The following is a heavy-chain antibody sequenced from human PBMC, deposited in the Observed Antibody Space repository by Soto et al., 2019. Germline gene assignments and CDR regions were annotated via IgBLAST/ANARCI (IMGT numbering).Heavy chain of an antibody. J-gene: IGHJ4*02. D-gene: IGHD2-15*01. V-gene: IGHV1-46*01. Sequence: ASVKVSCKASNDSLSSHSIHWVRQAPGEGLEWMGTINPGPNSASYSKEFQGRLTLTSDMPSRTVYMQLSNLRSDDTAVYYCAEASSRVSSVVAAYWGQGTLVTVSS. CDR1: NDSLSSHS. CDR3: AEASSRVSSVVAAY. CDR2: INPGPNSA.